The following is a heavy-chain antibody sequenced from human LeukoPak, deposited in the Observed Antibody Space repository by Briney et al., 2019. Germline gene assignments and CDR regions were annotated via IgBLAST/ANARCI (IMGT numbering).Heavy chain of an antibody. CDR2: IYYSGST. J-gene: IGHJ3*02. V-gene: IGHV4-30-4*01. D-gene: IGHD3-22*01. CDR3: ARGHRNSGYLGYDAFDI. Sequence: PSETLSPTCTVSGGSISSGDYYWSWIRQPPGKGLEWIGYIYYSGSTYYNPSLRSRVTISVDTSKNQFSLKLSSVTAADTAVYYCARGHRNSGYLGYDAFDIWGQGTMVTVSS. CDR1: GGSISSGDYY.